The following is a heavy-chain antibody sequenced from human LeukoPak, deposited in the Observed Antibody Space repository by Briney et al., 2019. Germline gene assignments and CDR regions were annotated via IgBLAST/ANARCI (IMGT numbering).Heavy chain of an antibody. CDR1: GGSISSYY. V-gene: IGHV4-59*08. J-gene: IGHJ4*02. CDR3: ARYHNGYDDY. D-gene: IGHD5-12*01. Sequence: SETLSLTCTVSGGSISSYYWSWIRQPPGKGLEWIGYICYSGSTNYNPSLKSRVTISVDTSKNQFSLKLSSVTAADTAVYYCARYHNGYDDYWGQGSLVTVSS. CDR2: ICYSGST.